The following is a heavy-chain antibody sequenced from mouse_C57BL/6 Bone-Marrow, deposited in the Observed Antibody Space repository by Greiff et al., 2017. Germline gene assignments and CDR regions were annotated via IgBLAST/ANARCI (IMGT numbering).Heavy chain of an antibody. J-gene: IGHJ3*01. CDR3: ARLGGGIAWLAY. CDR1: GFTFTDYY. V-gene: IGHV7-3*01. Sequence: EVTLVESGGGLVQPGGSLSLSCAASGFTFTDYYMSWVRQPPGKALEWLGFIRNTANGYTTEYSASVKGRFTISRDNSQSILYLQMNALRAEDSATYYCARLGGGIAWLAYWGQGTLVTVSA. CDR2: IRNTANGYTT.